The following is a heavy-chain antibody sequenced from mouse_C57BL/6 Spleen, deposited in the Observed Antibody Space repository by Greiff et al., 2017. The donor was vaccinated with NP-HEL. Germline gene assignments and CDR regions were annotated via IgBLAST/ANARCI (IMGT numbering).Heavy chain of an antibody. CDR3: LRNYDDDRAWFAY. J-gene: IGHJ3*01. V-gene: IGHV1-81*01. CDR1: GYTFTSYG. CDR2: IYPRSGNT. D-gene: IGHD2-4*01. Sequence: QVQLQQSGAELARPGASVKLSCKASGYTFTSYGISWVKQRTGQGLEWIGEIYPRSGNTYYNEKFKGKATLTADKSSSTAYMELRSLTSEASAVYFFLRNYDDDRAWFAYWGQGTLVTVSA.